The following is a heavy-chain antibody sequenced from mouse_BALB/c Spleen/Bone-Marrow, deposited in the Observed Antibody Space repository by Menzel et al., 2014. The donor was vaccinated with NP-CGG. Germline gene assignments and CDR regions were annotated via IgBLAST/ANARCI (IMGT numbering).Heavy chain of an antibody. V-gene: IGHV1S81*02. Sequence: VQLQQSGAELVKPGASVKLSCKASGYTFTSYYMYWVKQRPGQGLEWIGGINPSNGGTNFNEKLKSEATLTVDKSSSTAYMQLSSLTSEDSAVYYCTRGDDYDEEFAYWGQGTLVTVSA. J-gene: IGHJ3*01. D-gene: IGHD2-4*01. CDR2: INPSNGGT. CDR3: TRGDDYDEEFAY. CDR1: GYTFTSYY.